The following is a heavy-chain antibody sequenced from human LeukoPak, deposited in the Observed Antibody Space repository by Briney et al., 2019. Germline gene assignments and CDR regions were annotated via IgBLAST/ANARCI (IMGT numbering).Heavy chain of an antibody. CDR1: GYSISSGYY. CDR2: IYHSGST. D-gene: IGHD1-26*01. V-gene: IGHV4-38-2*01. CDR3: ASGELRWYFDL. Sequence: SETLSLTCAVSGYSISSGYYWGWIRHPPGKGLEWIGSIYHSGSTYYNRSLKSRHTISVDTSKNQFSLKLSSVTAADTAVYYCASGELRWYFDLWGRGTLVTVSS. J-gene: IGHJ2*01.